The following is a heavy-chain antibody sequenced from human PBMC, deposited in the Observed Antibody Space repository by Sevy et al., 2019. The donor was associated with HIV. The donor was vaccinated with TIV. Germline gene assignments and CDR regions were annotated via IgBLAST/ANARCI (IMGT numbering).Heavy chain of an antibody. J-gene: IGHJ4*02. Sequence: GESLKISCEGSGYSFTTYWIGWVRQMPGKGLEWMGVIYPDDSDTRYNPSFPGQVTTSADKSINTAYLEWSSLKASDTAIYYCARLEQRHCNGAHCYPFDYWGQGTLVTVSS. V-gene: IGHV5-51*01. CDR3: ARLEQRHCNGAHCYPFDY. D-gene: IGHD2-21*01. CDR2: IYPDDSDT. CDR1: GYSFTTYW.